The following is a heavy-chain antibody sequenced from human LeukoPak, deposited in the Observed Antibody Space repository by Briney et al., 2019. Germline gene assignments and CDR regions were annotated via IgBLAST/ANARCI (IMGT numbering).Heavy chain of an antibody. J-gene: IGHJ6*03. CDR3: TGVVPAADYYYYYMDV. CDR2: ISSSSYI. V-gene: IGHV3-21*01. D-gene: IGHD2-2*01. Sequence: GGSLRLSCAASGFTFSSYSMNWVRQAPGKGLEWVSSISSSSYIYYADSVKGRFTISRDNAKNSLYLQMNSLRAEDTAVYYCTGVVPAADYYYYYMDVWGKGTTVTVSS. CDR1: GFTFSSYS.